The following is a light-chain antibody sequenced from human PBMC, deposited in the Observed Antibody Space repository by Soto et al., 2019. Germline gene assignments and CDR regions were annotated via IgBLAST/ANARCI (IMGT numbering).Light chain of an antibody. CDR1: QGISNY. CDR3: QQYDNWPSVT. CDR2: IAS. J-gene: IGKJ4*01. V-gene: IGKV1-17*03. Sequence: DIQMTQSPSVVSASVGDRVTITCRASQGISNYLAWFQQKPGKVPKRLIYIASTLQSGVPSRFSGSGSGTEFTLTISSLQSEDFAVYYCQQYDNWPSVTFGGGTKVDIK.